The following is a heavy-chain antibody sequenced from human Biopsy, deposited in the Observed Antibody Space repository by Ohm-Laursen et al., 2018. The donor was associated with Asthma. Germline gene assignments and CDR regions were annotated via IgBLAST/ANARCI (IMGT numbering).Heavy chain of an antibody. Sequence: TLTLTLTCSFSGFSLSSSGANVNWIRQPPGKALEWLARIDWEEDKFYSTSLRTRLTISKGSSEDQVVLTMTNMGPVDTATYYCTRHNDYWGPGILVTVSS. D-gene: IGHD1-14*01. CDR3: TRHNDY. CDR1: GFSLSSSGAN. V-gene: IGHV2-70*04. CDR2: IDWEEDK. J-gene: IGHJ4*02.